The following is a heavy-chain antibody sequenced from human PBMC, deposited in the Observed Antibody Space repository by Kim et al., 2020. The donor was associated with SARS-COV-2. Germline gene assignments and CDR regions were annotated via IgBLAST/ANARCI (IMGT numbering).Heavy chain of an antibody. V-gene: IGHV4-39*02. CDR1: GGSISTNYYY. D-gene: IGHD5-18*01. J-gene: IGHJ4*02. Sequence: SETLSLTCTVSGGSISTNYYYWGWVRQPPGTGLEWIGSMYYSGSTYYNSSLKSRVTISVDTSKNHLSLKLNSVTAADTAVYYCVRDRGFNYGMVDHWGQ. CDR2: MYYSGST. CDR3: VRDRGFNYGMVDH.